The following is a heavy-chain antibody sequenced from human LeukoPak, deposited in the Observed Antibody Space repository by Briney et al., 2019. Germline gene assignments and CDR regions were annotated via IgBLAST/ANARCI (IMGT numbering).Heavy chain of an antibody. CDR1: GFAFSNYG. Sequence: PGGSLRLSCAASGFAFSNYGMHWVRQAPGKGLEWVAFIRYDGRNKYYADSVKGRFTISRDNSKNTLYLQMNSLRAEDTAVYYCARRAGAYSHPYDYWGQGTLVTVSS. V-gene: IGHV3-33*08. J-gene: IGHJ4*02. CDR2: IRYDGRNK. CDR3: ARRAGAYSHPYDY. D-gene: IGHD4/OR15-4a*01.